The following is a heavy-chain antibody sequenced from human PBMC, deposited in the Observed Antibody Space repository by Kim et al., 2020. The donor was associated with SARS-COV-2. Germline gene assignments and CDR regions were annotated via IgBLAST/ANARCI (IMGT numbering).Heavy chain of an antibody. J-gene: IGHJ6*02. CDR1: GFTFSSYS. CDR3: ARVWDSGSFDYYGMDV. D-gene: IGHD1-26*01. Sequence: GGSLRLSCAASGFTFSSYSMNWVRQAPGKGLEWVSSISSSSSYIYYADSVQGRFTISRDNAKNSLYLQMNSLRAEDTAVYYCARVWDSGSFDYYGMDVWGQGTTVTVSS. V-gene: IGHV3-21*01. CDR2: ISSSSSYI.